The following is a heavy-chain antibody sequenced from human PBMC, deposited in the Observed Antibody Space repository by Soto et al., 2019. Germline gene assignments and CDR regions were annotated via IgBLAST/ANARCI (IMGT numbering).Heavy chain of an antibody. CDR2: IYHSGSS. V-gene: IGHV4-59*08. Sequence: PSETLSLTCTVSGGSISSYYWSWIRQPPGKGLEWIGYIYHSGSSNYNPSLKSRVTISLDTSKNQFSLKLSSVTAADTAVYYCAGVVVITTCFDYWGQGTQVTVSS. D-gene: IGHD3-22*01. CDR1: GGSISSYY. J-gene: IGHJ4*02. CDR3: AGVVVITTCFDY.